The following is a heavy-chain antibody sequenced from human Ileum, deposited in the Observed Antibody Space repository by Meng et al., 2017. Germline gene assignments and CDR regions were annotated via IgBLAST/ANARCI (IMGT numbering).Heavy chain of an antibody. D-gene: IGHD2-15*01. J-gene: IGHJ4*02. Sequence: VPPAASGPRLVVSSGTLALTCTFSGDTIRSSFYWSWARQAPGKGLEWIGQIYLAGSPNYNPSLESRVPISVDKSKNQFSLRLTSVTAADTAIFYCVRHGGKYFDSWGQGTLVTVSS. CDR3: VRHGGKYFDS. V-gene: IGHV4-4*02. CDR2: IYLAGSP. CDR1: GDTIRSSFY.